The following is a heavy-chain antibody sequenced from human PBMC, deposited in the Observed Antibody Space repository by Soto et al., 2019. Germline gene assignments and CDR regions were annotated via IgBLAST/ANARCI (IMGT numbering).Heavy chain of an antibody. CDR3: AREGYYYDSSGYHGAFDI. D-gene: IGHD3-22*01. CDR1: AYTFTSYG. CDR2: ISTYNGNT. Sequence: ASVKVCCKASAYTFTSYGSSWVRQATGQGLEWMGWISTYNGNTNYAQKLQGRVTMTTDTSTSTAYMELRSLRSDDTAVYYCAREGYYYDSSGYHGAFDIWGQGTMVTVSS. J-gene: IGHJ3*02. V-gene: IGHV1-18*01.